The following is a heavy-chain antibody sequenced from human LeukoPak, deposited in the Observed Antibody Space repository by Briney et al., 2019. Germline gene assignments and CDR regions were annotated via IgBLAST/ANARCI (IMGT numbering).Heavy chain of an antibody. V-gene: IGHV3-21*01. Sequence: RGSLRLSCAASGFTFSSYSMNWVRQAPGGGLEWVSSISSSSSYIYYADSVKGRFTISRDNAKNSLYLQMNSLRAEDTAVYYCARDCSGGSCYSGVGYYFDYWGQGTLVTVSS. D-gene: IGHD2-15*01. CDR2: ISSSSSYI. CDR3: ARDCSGGSCYSGVGYYFDY. J-gene: IGHJ4*02. CDR1: GFTFSSYS.